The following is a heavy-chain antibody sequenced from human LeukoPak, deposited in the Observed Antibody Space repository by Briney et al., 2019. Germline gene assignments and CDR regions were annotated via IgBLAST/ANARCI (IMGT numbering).Heavy chain of an antibody. CDR2: IYSGGST. V-gene: IGHV3-66*01. CDR1: GFTVSSNY. Sequence: GGSLRLSCAASGFTVSSNYMSWVRQAPGKGLEWVSVIYSGGSTYYADSVKGRFTISRDNSKNTLYLQMNSLRAEDTVVYYCAIPAGYYYDSSGPLYWGQGTLVTVSS. D-gene: IGHD3-22*01. J-gene: IGHJ4*02. CDR3: AIPAGYYYDSSGPLY.